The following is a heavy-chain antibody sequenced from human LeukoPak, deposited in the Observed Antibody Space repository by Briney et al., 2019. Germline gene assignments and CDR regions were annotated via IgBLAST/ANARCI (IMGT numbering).Heavy chain of an antibody. V-gene: IGHV3-15*01. D-gene: IGHD3-9*01. Sequence: PGGSLRFSCAASGFTFSDYYMSWIRQAPGKGLEWVGRIKSKTDGGTTDYAAPVKGRFTISRDDSKNTLYLQMNSLKTEDTAVYYCTTTSYYDILTGYLIDYWGQGTLVTVSS. CDR1: GFTFSDYY. J-gene: IGHJ4*02. CDR3: TTTSYYDILTGYLIDY. CDR2: IKSKTDGGTT.